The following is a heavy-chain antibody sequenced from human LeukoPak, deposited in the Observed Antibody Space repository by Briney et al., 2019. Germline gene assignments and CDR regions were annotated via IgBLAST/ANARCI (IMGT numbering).Heavy chain of an antibody. Sequence: PGGSLRVSCAASGFTFSSNGMHCVRQAPGKGLEWVAVISYDGSNKYYADSVKGRFTISRDNSKNTLYLQMNSLRAEDTAVYYCAKLNSGYDSEFHYWGQGTLVTVSS. V-gene: IGHV3-30*18. CDR3: AKLNSGYDSEFHY. D-gene: IGHD5-12*01. CDR2: ISYDGSNK. J-gene: IGHJ4*02. CDR1: GFTFSSNG.